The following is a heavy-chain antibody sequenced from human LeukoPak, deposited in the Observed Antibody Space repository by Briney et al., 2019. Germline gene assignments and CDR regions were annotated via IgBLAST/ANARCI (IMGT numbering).Heavy chain of an antibody. CDR2: IYIGGST. J-gene: IGHJ4*02. Sequence: SQTLSLTCTVSGGSISSGTYYWSWIRQPAGKGLKWIGRIYIGGSTNYNPSLKSRVTMSVDTSKNQFSLKLSSVTAADTAVYYCARDHQPFDYWGQGTLVTVSS. CDR3: ARDHQPFDY. V-gene: IGHV4-61*02. CDR1: GGSISSGTYY. D-gene: IGHD1-14*01.